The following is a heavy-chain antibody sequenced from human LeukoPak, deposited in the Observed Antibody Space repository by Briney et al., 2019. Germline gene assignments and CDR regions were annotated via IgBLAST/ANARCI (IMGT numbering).Heavy chain of an antibody. CDR3: ATLGYCSSTSCYAPDY. J-gene: IGHJ4*02. CDR2: INWNGGST. V-gene: IGHV3-20*04. Sequence: GESLRLSCAAAGFTFDDYGMSWVRQAPGKGLEWVSGINWNGGSTGYADSVKGRFTISRDNAKNSLYLRMNSLRAEDTALYYCATLGYCSSTSCYAPDYCGQGTLVTVSS. D-gene: IGHD2-2*01. CDR1: GFTFDDYG.